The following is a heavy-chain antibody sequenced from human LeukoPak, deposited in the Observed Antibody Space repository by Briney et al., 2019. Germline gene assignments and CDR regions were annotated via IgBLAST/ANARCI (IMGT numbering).Heavy chain of an antibody. V-gene: IGHV3-74*01. CDR1: GFTFSSYW. CDR3: ARGYYPKDQANWCDP. J-gene: IGHJ5*02. CDR2: INSDGSST. Sequence: PGGSLRLSCAASGFTFSSYWMHWVRQAPGKGLVWVSRINSDGSSTTYADSVRGRFTISRDNAKNTLYLQMNSLRAEGTAVYYGARGYYPKDQANWCDPWGQGTLVTVSS. D-gene: IGHD3-10*01.